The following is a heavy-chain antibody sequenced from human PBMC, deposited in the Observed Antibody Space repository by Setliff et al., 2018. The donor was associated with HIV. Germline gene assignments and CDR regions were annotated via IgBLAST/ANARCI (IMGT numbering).Heavy chain of an antibody. CDR2: ISDYNSNT. D-gene: IGHD2-15*01. Sequence: GASVKVSCKASGYTFTSYGLSWVRQAPGQGLEWMGWISDYNSNTEYAQKLQGRVTMTKDTSTSTAYMELRSLRPDDTAVYYCARGLPDCSGGNCYPYRFDYWGQGTLVTVSS. V-gene: IGHV1-18*01. CDR1: GYTFTSYG. CDR3: ARGLPDCSGGNCYPYRFDY. J-gene: IGHJ4*02.